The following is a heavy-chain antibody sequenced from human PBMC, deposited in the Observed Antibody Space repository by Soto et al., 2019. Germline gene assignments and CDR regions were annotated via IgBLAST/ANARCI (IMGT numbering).Heavy chain of an antibody. V-gene: IGHV3-30-3*01. CDR2: ISHDGSNK. Sequence: GGSLRLSCAASGFTFSSYAMHWVRQAPGKGLEWVAVISHDGSNKYYADSVKGRFTISRDNSKNTLYLQMNSLRAEDTAVYYCARDGGPAIVVVSGVFDIWGQGTMVPV. CDR1: GFTFSSYA. D-gene: IGHD3-22*01. J-gene: IGHJ3*02. CDR3: ARDGGPAIVVVSGVFDI.